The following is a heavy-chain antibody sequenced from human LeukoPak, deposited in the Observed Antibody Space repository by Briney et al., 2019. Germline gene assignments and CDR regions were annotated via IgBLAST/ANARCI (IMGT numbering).Heavy chain of an antibody. D-gene: IGHD3-10*01. V-gene: IGHV1-46*01. CDR3: ARVMVAWFGDKAFDY. CDR2: INPNGGAT. Sequence: GASVNVSCKTSGYTFTNYYIHWVRQAPGQGLECMGIINPNGGATSYTQKFQGRVTMTRDTSTSTVYMELSSLRSEDTAVYYCARVMVAWFGDKAFDYWGQGTLVTVSS. CDR1: GYTFTNYY. J-gene: IGHJ4*02.